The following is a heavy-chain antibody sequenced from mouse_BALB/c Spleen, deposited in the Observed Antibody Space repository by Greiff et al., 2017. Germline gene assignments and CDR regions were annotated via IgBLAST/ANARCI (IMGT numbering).Heavy chain of an antibody. Sequence: EVKLMESGGGLVQPGGSMKLSCVASGFTFSNYWMNWVRQSPEKGLEWVAEIRLKSNNYATHYAESVKGRFTISRDDSKSSVYLQMNNLRAEDTGIYYCTRGTGNAMDYWGQGTSVTVSS. D-gene: IGHD3-3*01. V-gene: IGHV6-6*02. CDR2: IRLKSNNYAT. J-gene: IGHJ4*01. CDR1: GFTFSNYW. CDR3: TRGTGNAMDY.